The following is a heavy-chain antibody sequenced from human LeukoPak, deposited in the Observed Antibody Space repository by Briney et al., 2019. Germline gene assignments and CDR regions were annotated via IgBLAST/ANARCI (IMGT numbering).Heavy chain of an antibody. V-gene: IGHV4-34*01. Sequence: SETLSLTCAVYGGSFSGYYWSWIRQPPGKGLEWIGEINHSGSTNYNPSLKSRVTISVDTSKNQFSLKLSSVTAADTAVYYCARRVVRGGVRGPLNWFDPWGQGTLVTVSS. D-gene: IGHD3-10*01. CDR3: ARRVVRGGVRGPLNWFDP. CDR1: GGSFSGYY. CDR2: INHSGST. J-gene: IGHJ5*02.